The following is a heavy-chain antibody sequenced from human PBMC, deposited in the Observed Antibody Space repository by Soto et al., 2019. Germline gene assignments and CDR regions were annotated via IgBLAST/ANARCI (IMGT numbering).Heavy chain of an antibody. J-gene: IGHJ4*01. V-gene: IGHV3-7*01. CDR1: GFTFSSYW. CDR2: IKQDGSET. CDR3: ARVAYTYGWIYDY. D-gene: IGHD2-2*02. Sequence: GGSLRLSCAASGFTFSSYWMSWVRQAPGKGLEWVVNIKQDGSETYYMDSVRGRFTASRDNAKNSVYLQMNSLRAEDTAVYFCARVAYTYGWIYDYWGQGSLVTVSS.